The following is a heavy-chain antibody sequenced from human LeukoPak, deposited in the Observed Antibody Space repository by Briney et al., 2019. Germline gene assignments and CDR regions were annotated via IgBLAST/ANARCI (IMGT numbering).Heavy chain of an antibody. D-gene: IGHD5-18*01. Sequence: PGRSLRLSCTASGFTFGAHAMGWVRQAPGKGLEWVGFIRSKTYGGTTEYAASVKGRFTISRDDSKSIAYLQMNSLKTEDTAVYYCTRGAIQQWLYYGVDVWGQGTTVTVSS. V-gene: IGHV3-49*04. CDR3: TRGAIQQWLYYGVDV. CDR1: GFTFGAHA. CDR2: IRSKTYGGTT. J-gene: IGHJ6*02.